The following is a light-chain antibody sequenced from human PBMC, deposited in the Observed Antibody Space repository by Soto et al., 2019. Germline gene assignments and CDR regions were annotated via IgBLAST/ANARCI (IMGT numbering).Light chain of an antibody. CDR3: MQALQTPRT. V-gene: IGKV2-28*01. CDR2: LGS. J-gene: IGKJ4*01. Sequence: DIVMTQSPLSLPVTPGEPASISCRSSQSLLHSNGYKYLDWYLQKPGQSPQLLIYLGSNRASGVPDRFSGSGSGTDVTLKISRVEAEDVGVYYCMQALQTPRTVGGGTKVEIK. CDR1: QSLLHSNGYKY.